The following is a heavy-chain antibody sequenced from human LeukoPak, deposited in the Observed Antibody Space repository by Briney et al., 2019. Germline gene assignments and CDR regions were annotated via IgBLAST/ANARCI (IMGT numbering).Heavy chain of an antibody. J-gene: IGHJ4*02. V-gene: IGHV4-59*01. Sequence: PSETLSLTCTVSGGSISGDYWSWIRQPPGKGLEWIGYIYYSGSTNYNPSLKSRVTISVDTSKNQFSLKLCSVTAADRAVRYCPRAPLGYCTNGVCYKVVGFDYWGQGTLVTVSS. CDR2: IYYSGST. CDR1: GGSISGDY. D-gene: IGHD2-8*01. CDR3: PRAPLGYCTNGVCYKVVGFDY.